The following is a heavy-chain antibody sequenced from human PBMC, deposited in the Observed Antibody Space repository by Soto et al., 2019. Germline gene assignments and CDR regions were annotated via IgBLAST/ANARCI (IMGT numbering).Heavy chain of an antibody. CDR1: GFTFSSYG. J-gene: IGHJ4*02. D-gene: IGHD6-19*01. V-gene: IGHV3-33*01. Sequence: QVQLVESGGGVVQPGRSLRLSCAASGFTFSSYGMHWVRQAPGKGLEWVAVIWDDGSNKYYADSVKGRFTISRDNSKNTLYLQMNSLRAEDTAVYYCARDLRAGIAVAGTLDYWGQGTLVTVSS. CDR3: ARDLRAGIAVAGTLDY. CDR2: IWDDGSNK.